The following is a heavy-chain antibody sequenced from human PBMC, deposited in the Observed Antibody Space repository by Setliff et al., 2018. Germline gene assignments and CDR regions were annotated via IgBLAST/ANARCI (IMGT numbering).Heavy chain of an antibody. CDR3: GPGGKGLLEN. CDR1: GFSFSDYS. Sequence: GESLKISCAASGFSFSDYSMNWVRQAPGKGLEWVSSISSSSTYIFYADSVRGRFTVSRDNAKNSLYLQMNSLRAEDTAIYYCGPGGKGLLENWGQGTLVTLSS. J-gene: IGHJ4*02. V-gene: IGHV3-21*01. CDR2: ISSSSTYI. D-gene: IGHD3-10*01.